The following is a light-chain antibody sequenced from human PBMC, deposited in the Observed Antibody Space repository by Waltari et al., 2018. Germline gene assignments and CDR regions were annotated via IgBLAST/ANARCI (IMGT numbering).Light chain of an antibody. CDR1: NIGDKI. CDR2: RDT. CDR3: QVWTTGAGV. Sequence: SYELTQPVSVSVALGQTARITCGGNNIGDKIVHWYQQKPGQAPVRVIFRDTNRPSGIPERFSGSNSGNTATLTISRAQGGDEADYYCQVWTTGAGVFGGGTKLSVL. J-gene: IGLJ3*02. V-gene: IGLV3-9*01.